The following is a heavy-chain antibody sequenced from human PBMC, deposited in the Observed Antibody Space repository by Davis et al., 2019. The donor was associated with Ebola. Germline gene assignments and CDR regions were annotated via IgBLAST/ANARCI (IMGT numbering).Heavy chain of an antibody. D-gene: IGHD3-3*01. CDR3: ARIKIFGVVITRGYFDY. V-gene: IGHV4-34*01. Sequence: MPSETLSLTCAVYGGSFSGYYWSWIRQPPGKGLEWIGEINHNGSTNYNPSLKSRVTISVDTSKNQFSLKLSSVTAADTAVYYCARIKIFGVVITRGYFDYWGQGTLVTVSS. CDR2: INHNGST. CDR1: GGSFSGYY. J-gene: IGHJ4*02.